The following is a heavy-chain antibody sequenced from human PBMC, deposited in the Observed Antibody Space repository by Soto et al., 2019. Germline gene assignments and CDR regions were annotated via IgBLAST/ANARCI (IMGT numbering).Heavy chain of an antibody. J-gene: IGHJ6*02. V-gene: IGHV5-51*01. Sequence: GESLKISCNGSGYSFTSYWIGRVRQMPGKGLEWMGIIYPGDSDTRYSPSFQGQVTISADKSISTAYLQWSSLKASDTAMYYCARHPGRPGIAVAGTPQSDYYYGMDVWGQGTTVTVSS. CDR2: IYPGDSDT. CDR3: ARHPGRPGIAVAGTPQSDYYYGMDV. D-gene: IGHD6-19*01. CDR1: GYSFTSYW.